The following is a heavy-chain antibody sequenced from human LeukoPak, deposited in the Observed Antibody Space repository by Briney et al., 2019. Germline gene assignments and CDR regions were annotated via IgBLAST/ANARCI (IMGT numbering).Heavy chain of an antibody. D-gene: IGHD3-16*01. CDR1: GYSIRNGYY. Sequence: SETLSLTCSVSGYSIRNGYYWSWIRQPPGKGLEWIGEINHSGSTNYNPSLKSRVTMSVDTSKNQFSLKLSSVTAADTAVYYCARDGGGFDYWGQGTLVTVSS. CDR2: INHSGST. J-gene: IGHJ4*02. V-gene: IGHV4-38-2*02. CDR3: ARDGGGFDY.